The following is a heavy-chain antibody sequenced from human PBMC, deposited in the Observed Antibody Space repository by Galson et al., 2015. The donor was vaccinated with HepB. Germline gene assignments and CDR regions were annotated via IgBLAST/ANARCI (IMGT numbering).Heavy chain of an antibody. CDR2: IRQDGSEK. J-gene: IGHJ4*02. D-gene: IGHD1-26*01. Sequence: SPRLSCAASGFTFSSYWMSWVRQAPGKGLEWVANIRQDGSEKYYVDSVKGRFTISRDNAKNSLYLQMNSLRAEDTAVYYCARDEPSGSYRFDSWGQGALVTVSS. CDR1: GFTFSSYW. CDR3: ARDEPSGSYRFDS. V-gene: IGHV3-7*01.